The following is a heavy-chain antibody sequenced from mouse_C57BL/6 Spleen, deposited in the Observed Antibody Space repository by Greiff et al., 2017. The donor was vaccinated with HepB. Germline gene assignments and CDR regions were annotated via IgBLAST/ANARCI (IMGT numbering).Heavy chain of an antibody. CDR2: ISFKSDNYAT. J-gene: IGHJ3*01. Sequence: EVQRVESGGGLVQPGGSMILSCVASGFTFSNYWMNWVRQSPEKGLEWVAQISFKSDNYATLYAESVKGRFTISRDDSKTSIYLQKDNLGAEDTGIYYCADTSWFAYWGQGTLVTVAA. CDR1: GFTFSNYW. V-gene: IGHV6-3*01. CDR3: ADTSWFAY.